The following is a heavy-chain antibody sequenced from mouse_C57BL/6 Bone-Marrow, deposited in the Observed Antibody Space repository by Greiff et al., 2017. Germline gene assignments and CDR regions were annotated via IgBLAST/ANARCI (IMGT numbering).Heavy chain of an antibody. CDR1: GYSFTDYN. D-gene: IGHD2-4*01. CDR3: ARQGDYDYDRRYFDY. V-gene: IGHV1-39*01. Sequence: VQLQQSGPELVKPGASVKISCTASGYSFTDYNMNWVKQSTGKSLEWIGVINPNYGTTSYNPKFKGKATLTVDQSSSTAYMQLNSLTSEDSAVYYCARQGDYDYDRRYFDYWGQGTTLTVSS. CDR2: INPNYGTT. J-gene: IGHJ2*01.